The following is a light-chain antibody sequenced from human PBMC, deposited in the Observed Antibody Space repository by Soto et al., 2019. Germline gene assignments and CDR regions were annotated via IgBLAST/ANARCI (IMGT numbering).Light chain of an antibody. V-gene: IGLV2-23*02. Sequence: QSALTQPASVSGSPGQSITISCTGTSSDVGSYDLVSWYQQHPGKAPKLMIYEVTKRPSGVSNRFSGSKSGSTASLTISGLQAEDEADYYCCSYATSSTTYVIFGGGTKLTVL. CDR3: CSYATSSTTYVI. CDR1: SSDVGSYDL. J-gene: IGLJ2*01. CDR2: EVT.